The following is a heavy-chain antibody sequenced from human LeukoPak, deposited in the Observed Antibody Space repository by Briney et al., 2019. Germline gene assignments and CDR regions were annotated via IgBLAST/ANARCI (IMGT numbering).Heavy chain of an antibody. D-gene: IGHD6-13*01. J-gene: IGHJ4*02. CDR2: IYPGDSDT. CDR3: ARSAGRRYSSSWYETYYFDY. CDR1: GYSFTSYW. V-gene: IGHV5-51*01. Sequence: GESLKISCKGSGYSFTSYWVGWVRRMPGKGLEWMGIIYPGDSDTRYSPSFQGQVTISADKSISTAYLQWSSLKASDTAMYYCARSAGRRYSSSWYETYYFDYWGQGTLVTVSS.